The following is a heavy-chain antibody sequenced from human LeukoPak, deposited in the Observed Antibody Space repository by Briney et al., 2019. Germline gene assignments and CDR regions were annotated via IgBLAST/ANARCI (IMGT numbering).Heavy chain of an antibody. CDR1: GFTFSSYS. D-gene: IGHD3-22*01. CDR3: AKGRYYYDSSDAFEI. J-gene: IGHJ3*02. CDR2: ISSSSSYI. V-gene: IGHV3-21*04. Sequence: GGSLRLSCAASGFTFSSYSMNWVRQAPGKGLEWVSSISSSSSYIYYADSVKGRFTISRDNAKNSLYLQMNSLRAEDTAVYHCAKGRYYYDSSDAFEIWGQGTMVTVSS.